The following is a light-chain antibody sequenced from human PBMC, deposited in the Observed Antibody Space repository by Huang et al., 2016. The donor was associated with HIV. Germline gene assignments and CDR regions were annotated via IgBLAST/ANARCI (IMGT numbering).Light chain of an antibody. J-gene: IGKJ1*01. V-gene: IGKV1-5*03. Sequence: DIQMTQSPSTLSASVGDRVTITCRASQSISSWLAWYKQKPGKATVLLIYKASRLESGVPSRFSGSGYGTEFTLTISSLQPDDFATYYCQQYESSRTFGQGTRVEIK. CDR1: QSISSW. CDR3: QQYESSRT. CDR2: KAS.